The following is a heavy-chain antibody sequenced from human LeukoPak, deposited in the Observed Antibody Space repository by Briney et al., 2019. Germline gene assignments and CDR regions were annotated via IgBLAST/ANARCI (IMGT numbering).Heavy chain of an antibody. CDR1: GFTFSSYG. Sequence: GGSLRLSCAASGFTFSSYGMHWVRQAPGKGLEWVAVISYDGSNKYYADSVKGRFTISRDNSKNTLYLQMNGLRAEDTAVYYCAKGRSGYDFDAFDIWGQGTMVTVSS. CDR3: AKGRSGYDFDAFDI. V-gene: IGHV3-30*18. J-gene: IGHJ3*02. D-gene: IGHD5-12*01. CDR2: ISYDGSNK.